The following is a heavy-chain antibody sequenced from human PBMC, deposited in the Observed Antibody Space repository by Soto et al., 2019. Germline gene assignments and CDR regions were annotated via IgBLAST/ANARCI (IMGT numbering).Heavy chain of an antibody. Sequence: GESLKISCKGSGYSFTSYWISWVRQMPGKGLEWMGRIDPSDSYTNYSPSFQGHVTISADKSISTAYLQWSSLKASDTAMYHCARPAGYCSSTSCYGSVDIWGQGTMVTVSS. D-gene: IGHD2-2*01. CDR2: IDPSDSYT. J-gene: IGHJ3*02. CDR1: GYSFTSYW. V-gene: IGHV5-10-1*01. CDR3: ARPAGYCSSTSCYGSVDI.